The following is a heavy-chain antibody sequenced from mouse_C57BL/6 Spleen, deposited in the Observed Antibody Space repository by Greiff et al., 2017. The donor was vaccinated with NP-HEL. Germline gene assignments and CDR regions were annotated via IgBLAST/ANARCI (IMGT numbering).Heavy chain of an antibody. CDR3: ARSGCDYPWFAY. J-gene: IGHJ3*01. CDR2: IDPNSGGT. CDR1: GYTFTSYW. D-gene: IGHD2-4*01. V-gene: IGHV1-72*01. Sequence: QVQLQQSGAELVKPGASVKLSCKASGYTFTSYWMHWVKQRPGRCLEWIGRIDPNSGGTKYNEKFKSKATLTVDKPSSTAYMQLSSLTSEDSAVYYCARSGCDYPWFAYWGQGTLVTVSA.